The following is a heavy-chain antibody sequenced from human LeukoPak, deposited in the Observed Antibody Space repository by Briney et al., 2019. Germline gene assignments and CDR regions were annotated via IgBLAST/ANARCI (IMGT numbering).Heavy chain of an antibody. J-gene: IGHJ6*02. CDR3: ARVRYSSSWYPGHYYYYYGMDV. D-gene: IGHD6-13*01. CDR2: IYYSGRT. Sequence: PSETLSLTCTVSGGSISSYYWNWIRQPPGKGLEWIGYIYYSGRTNYNPSLKSRVTISVDTSKNQFSLKLSSVTAADTAVYYCARVRYSSSWYPGHYYYYYGMDVWGQGTTVTVSS. V-gene: IGHV4-59*01. CDR1: GGSISSYY.